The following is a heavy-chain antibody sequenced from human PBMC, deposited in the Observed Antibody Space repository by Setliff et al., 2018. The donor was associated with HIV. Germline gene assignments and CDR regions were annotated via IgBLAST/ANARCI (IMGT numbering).Heavy chain of an antibody. Sequence: GGSLRLSCAASGFTFNTYTMNWVRQAPGKGLEWLSYISDTSATISYADSVKGRFTISRDNAKNSVYLQMHSLRVEDTAVYYCAAVPWGHSSLIIDHWGQGTPVTVSS. D-gene: IGHD3-16*01. J-gene: IGHJ4*02. CDR2: ISDTSATI. CDR1: GFTFNTYT. V-gene: IGHV3-48*04. CDR3: AAVPWGHSSLIIDH.